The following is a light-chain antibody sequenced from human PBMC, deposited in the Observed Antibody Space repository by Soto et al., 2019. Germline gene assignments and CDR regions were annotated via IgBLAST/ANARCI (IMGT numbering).Light chain of an antibody. J-gene: IGKJ1*01. V-gene: IGKV3-20*01. CDR3: HQYDSWT. Sequence: EIVLTQSPGTLSLSPGDRATLSCRASQSVSSSYLAWYQQKPGQAPRLLIYGASTRATGIPDRFSGDGSGTDFTLTISRLEPEDFAVYYCHQYDSWTFGQGTKVDIK. CDR2: GAS. CDR1: QSVSSSY.